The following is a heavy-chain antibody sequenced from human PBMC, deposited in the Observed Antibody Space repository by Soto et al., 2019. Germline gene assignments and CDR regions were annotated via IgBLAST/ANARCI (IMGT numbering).Heavy chain of an antibody. J-gene: IGHJ3*02. CDR1: GGSVSSGGYS. V-gene: IGHV4-30-2*01. D-gene: IGHD2-2*02. Sequence: SETLSLTCAVSGGSVSSGGYSWSWIRQPPGKGLEWIGFVYHSGSAYYNPSLRSRVTISVDRSKNQFSLRLSSVTAADTAVYYCASIPDALDIWGHGTMVTVS. CDR2: VYHSGSA. CDR3: ASIPDALDI.